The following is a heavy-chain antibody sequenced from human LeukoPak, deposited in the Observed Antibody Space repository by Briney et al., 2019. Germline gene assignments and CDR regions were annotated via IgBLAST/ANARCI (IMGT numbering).Heavy chain of an antibody. CDR3: ATVAGTVSGNYYYYGMDV. CDR1: GFTFSSYS. V-gene: IGHV3-21*01. Sequence: PGGSLRLSCAASGFTFSSYSMNWVRQAPGKGLEWVSSISSSSSYIYYADSVKGRFTISRDNAKNSLYLQMNSLRAEDTAVYYCATVAGTVSGNYYYYGMDVWGQGTTVTVSS. J-gene: IGHJ6*02. CDR2: ISSSSSYI. D-gene: IGHD6-19*01.